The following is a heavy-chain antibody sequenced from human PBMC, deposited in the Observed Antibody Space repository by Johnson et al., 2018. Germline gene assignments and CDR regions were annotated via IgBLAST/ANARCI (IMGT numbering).Heavy chain of an antibody. CDR2: IYPGDSAT. V-gene: IGHV5-51*03. CDR3: ARSVLPYAHDAFDI. J-gene: IGHJ3*02. Sequence: VQLVGSGAEVKKPGESLKISCKGSGYSFTTYWIGWVRQMPGKGLEWMGIIYPGDSATRYSPSFQGQVTISVDKSISTAYLQWSTLKASDTAMYYCARSVLPYAHDAFDIWGQGTMVTVSS. D-gene: IGHD2-2*01. CDR1: GYSFTTYW.